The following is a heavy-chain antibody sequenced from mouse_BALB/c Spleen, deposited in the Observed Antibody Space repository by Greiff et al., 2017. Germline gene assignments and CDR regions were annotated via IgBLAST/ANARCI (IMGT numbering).Heavy chain of an antibody. D-gene: IGHD2-4*01. J-gene: IGHJ1*01. V-gene: IGHV3-6*02. Sequence: VQLQQSGPGLVKPSQSLSLTCSVTGYSITSGYYWNWIRQFPGNKLEWMGYISYDGSNNYNPSLKNRISITRDTSKNQFFLKLNSVTTEDTATYYCAKNYDPYWYFDVWGAGTTVTVSS. CDR2: ISYDGSN. CDR1: GYSITSGYY. CDR3: AKNYDPYWYFDV.